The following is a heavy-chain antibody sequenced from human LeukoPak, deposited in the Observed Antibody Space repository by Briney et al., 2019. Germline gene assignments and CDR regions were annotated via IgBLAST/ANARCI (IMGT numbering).Heavy chain of an antibody. D-gene: IGHD2-21*02. CDR3: ATSGDWAFDH. CDR1: GFTFRNSW. J-gene: IGHJ4*02. V-gene: IGHV3-7*01. CDR2: MRPDGGQE. Sequence: GGSLRLPCAASGFTFRNSWMTWVRQAPGKGLEWVANMRPDGGQEQYADSLEGRITISRDNVRNSLFLQLNSLRTEDTAVYFCATSGDWAFDHWGQGTLVTVSS.